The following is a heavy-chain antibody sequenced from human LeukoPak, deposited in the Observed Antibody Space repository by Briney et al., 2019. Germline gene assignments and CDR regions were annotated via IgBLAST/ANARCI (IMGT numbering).Heavy chain of an antibody. J-gene: IGHJ4*02. Sequence: GASVKVSCKASGYTFTSYAMHWVRQAPGQRLEWMGWINAGNGNTKYSQKFQGRVTITRDTSTSTAYMELRSLKSDDTAVYYCVRVTQGFDYWGQGTLVTVSS. CDR2: INAGNGNT. CDR1: GYTFTSYA. CDR3: VRVTQGFDY. V-gene: IGHV1-3*01.